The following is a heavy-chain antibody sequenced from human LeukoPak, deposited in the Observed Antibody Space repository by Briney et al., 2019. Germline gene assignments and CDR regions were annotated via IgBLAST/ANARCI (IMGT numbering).Heavy chain of an antibody. J-gene: IGHJ3*02. V-gene: IGHV3-30-3*01. CDR3: ARAGDGDQVDAFDI. CDR1: GFPFSSYA. Sequence: GGSLRLPCAASGFPFSSYAMHWVRQAPGKGLEWAAVISYDGSNKYYADSVKGRFTISRDNSKNTLYLQMNSLRAEDTAVYYCARAGDGDQVDAFDIWGQGTMVTVSS. D-gene: IGHD4-17*01. CDR2: ISYDGSNK.